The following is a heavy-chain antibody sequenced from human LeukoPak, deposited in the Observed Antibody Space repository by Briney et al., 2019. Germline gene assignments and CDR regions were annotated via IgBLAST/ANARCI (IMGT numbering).Heavy chain of an antibody. V-gene: IGHV3-30*03. J-gene: IGHJ4*02. CDR3: AIPTGDGGFDY. CDR1: AFTFCSFS. Sequence: PSVSLSFTGSAAAFTFCSFSRLRLAHGPGNGLKGGVVTSFGGSNKYYADSGKVRLTISTDNSKNTLYLQMNSLRAEDTAVYYCAIPTGDGGFDYWGQGTLVTVSS. CDR2: TSFGGSNK. D-gene: IGHD7-27*01.